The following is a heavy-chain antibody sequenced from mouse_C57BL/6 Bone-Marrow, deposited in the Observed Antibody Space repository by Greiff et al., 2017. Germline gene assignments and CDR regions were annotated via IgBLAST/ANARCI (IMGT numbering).Heavy chain of an antibody. CDR1: GFPFSDYG. CDR2: ISSGSSTI. J-gene: IGHJ3*01. Sequence: EVKLMESGGGLVKPGGSLKLSCAASGFPFSDYGMHWVRQAPEKGLEWVAYISSGSSTIYYADTVKGRFTISRDNAKNTLFLHMTSLRSEDTAMYYCARNWDAYWGQGTLVTVSA. V-gene: IGHV5-17*01. CDR3: ARNWDAY. D-gene: IGHD4-1*01.